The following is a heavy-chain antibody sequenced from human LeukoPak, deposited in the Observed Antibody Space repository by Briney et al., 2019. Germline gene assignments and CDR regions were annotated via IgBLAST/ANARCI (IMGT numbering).Heavy chain of an antibody. CDR1: GFTFSSYA. CDR3: AKDQQQLKYYFDY. Sequence: GGSLRLSCAASGFTFSSYAMSCVRQAPGKGLEWVSAISGSGGSTYYADSVKGRFTISRDNSKNTLYLQMNSLRAEDTAVYYCAKDQQQLKYYFDYWGQGSLVTVSS. V-gene: IGHV3-23*01. D-gene: IGHD6-13*01. CDR2: ISGSGGST. J-gene: IGHJ4*02.